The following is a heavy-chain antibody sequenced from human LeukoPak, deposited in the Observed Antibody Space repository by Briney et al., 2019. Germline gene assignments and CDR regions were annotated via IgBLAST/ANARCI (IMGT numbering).Heavy chain of an antibody. CDR2: IYYSGST. J-gene: IGHJ4*02. CDR3: ARHHRQHLLTEISY. V-gene: IGHV4-39*01. D-gene: IGHD1-14*01. CDR1: GGSISSSSYY. Sequence: PSETLSLTCTVSGGSISSSSYYWGWIRQPPGKGLEWIGSIYYSGSTYYNPSLKSRVTISVDTSKNQFSLKLSSVTAADTAVYYCARHHRQHLLTEISYWGQGTLVTVSS.